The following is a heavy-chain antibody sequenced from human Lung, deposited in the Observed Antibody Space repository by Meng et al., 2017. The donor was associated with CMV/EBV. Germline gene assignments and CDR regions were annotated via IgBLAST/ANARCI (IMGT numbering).Heavy chain of an antibody. Sequence: ESLKISCETSGFTFSNYNMHWVRQAPGKGLEWVSYISYRQAPGKGLEWVSYISYSTTTYYADSVKGRFTISRDDAKNSLYLQMNRLRVEDTAVYYCARDSYGMDVWGQGXTVTVSS. CDR2: ISYRQAPGKGLEWVSYISYSTTT. CDR3: ARDSYGMDV. J-gene: IGHJ6*02. V-gene: IGHV3-48*04. CDR1: GFTFSNYN.